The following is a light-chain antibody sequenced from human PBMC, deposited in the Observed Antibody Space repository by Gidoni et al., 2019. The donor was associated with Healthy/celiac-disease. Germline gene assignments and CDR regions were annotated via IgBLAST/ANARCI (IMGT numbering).Light chain of an antibody. V-gene: IGKV3-20*01. J-gene: IGKJ2*01. CDR2: GAS. CDR3: QQYGSSRT. CDR1: QSVSSSY. Sequence: VLTQSPGTLSLSPGERATRSCRASQSVSSSYLAWYQQTPGQAPRLLIYGASSRATGIPDRFSGSGSGTDFTLTISRLEPEDFAVYYCQQYGSSRTFGQGTKLEIK.